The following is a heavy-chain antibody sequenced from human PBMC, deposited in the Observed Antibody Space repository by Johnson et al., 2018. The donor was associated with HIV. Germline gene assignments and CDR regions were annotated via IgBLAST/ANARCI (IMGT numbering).Heavy chain of an antibody. CDR3: ARGSTVTTLSGAFDI. CDR1: GFTFSSYG. CDR2: ISTDGSNK. D-gene: IGHD4-11*01. J-gene: IGHJ3*02. Sequence: QVQLVESGGGVVQPGRSLRLSCAASGFTFSSYGMHWVRQAPGKGLEWVAVISTDGSNKYYTDSVKGRFTISRDNSKNTLYLQMNSLRADDTAVYYCARGSTVTTLSGAFDIWGQGTMVTVSS. V-gene: IGHV3-30*03.